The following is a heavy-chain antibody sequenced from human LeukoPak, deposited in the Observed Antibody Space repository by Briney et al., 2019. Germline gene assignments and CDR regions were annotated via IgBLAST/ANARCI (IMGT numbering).Heavy chain of an antibody. CDR1: GDSISTSNSY. J-gene: IGHJ6*03. Sequence: SETLSLTCTVSGDSISTSNSYWGWIRQPPGKGLEWIGSIYYSGNTYYNASLKSRVTISVDTSKNQFSLKVTSVTAADTAVYYCARAPRDRGYCGATSCFEYMDVWGRGTTVTISS. D-gene: IGHD2-2*01. CDR2: IYYSGNT. V-gene: IGHV4-39*07. CDR3: ARAPRDRGYCGATSCFEYMDV.